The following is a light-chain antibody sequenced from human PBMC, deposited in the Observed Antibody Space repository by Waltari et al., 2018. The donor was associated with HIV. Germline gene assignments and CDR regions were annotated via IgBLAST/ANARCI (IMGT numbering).Light chain of an antibody. CDR2: DVT. J-gene: IGLJ3*02. CDR3: CSYAGSSIPVV. V-gene: IGLV2-23*02. CDR1: SSDVGGYNY. Sequence: HSALTQPASVSGSPGQSNTISCTGTSSDVGGYNYVSWSQQHPGKAPKLMIYDVTKRASGGSTRFSGSKSGTAASLTISGLQTEDEADYYCCSYAGSSIPVVFGGGTKLTVL.